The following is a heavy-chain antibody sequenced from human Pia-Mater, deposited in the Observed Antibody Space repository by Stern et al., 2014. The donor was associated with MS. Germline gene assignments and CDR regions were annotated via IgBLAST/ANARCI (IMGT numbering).Heavy chain of an antibody. CDR3: ARAFYGSQFGY. V-gene: IGHV1-3*01. J-gene: IGHJ4*02. CDR1: GYTFSRFA. D-gene: IGHD6-19*01. Sequence: QVQLVQSGAEVKKPGASVKVACEASGYTFSRFAIHWVGQAPGQRLEWLGWISAGSGDTKYSQRFQDRVTITRDTSANTVYMEMSSLRSEDTAIYYCARAFYGSQFGYWGQGTLVTVSS. CDR2: ISAGSGDT.